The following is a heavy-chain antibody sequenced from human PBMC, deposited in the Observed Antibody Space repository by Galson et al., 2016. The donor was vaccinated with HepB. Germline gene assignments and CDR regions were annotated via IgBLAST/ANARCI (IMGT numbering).Heavy chain of an antibody. V-gene: IGHV2-70*01. CDR3: ARIRWSGSHLDAFDF. J-gene: IGHJ4*02. CDR1: GFSLSTNGVG. CDR2: IDWDDDK. Sequence: PALVKPTQTLTLTCTFSGFSLSTNGVGVGWIRQPPGKALEWLALIDWDDDKFYRTSLRARLTISKDTSRDQVVLRMTNMDPVDTATYYCARIRWSGSHLDAFDFWGQGILVTVSS. D-gene: IGHD1-26*01.